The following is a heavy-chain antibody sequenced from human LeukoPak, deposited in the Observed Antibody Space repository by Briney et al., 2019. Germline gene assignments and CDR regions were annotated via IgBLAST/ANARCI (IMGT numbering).Heavy chain of an antibody. J-gene: IGHJ1*01. V-gene: IGHV4-38-2*02. D-gene: IGHD6-6*01. CDR3: ASQLKAAARPKTEYFQH. Sequence: SETLSLTCTVSGYSISSGYYWGWIRQPPGKGLEWIGYIYHSGSTYYNPSLKSRVTISVDRSKNQFSLKLSSVTAADTAVYYCASQLKAAARPKTEYFQHWGQGTLVTVSS. CDR2: IYHSGST. CDR1: GYSISSGYY.